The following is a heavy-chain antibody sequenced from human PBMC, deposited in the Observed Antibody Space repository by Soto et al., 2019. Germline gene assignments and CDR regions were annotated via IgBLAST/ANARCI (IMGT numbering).Heavy chain of an antibody. J-gene: IGHJ5*02. CDR2: INPNSGGT. V-gene: IGHV1-2*02. D-gene: IGHD3-3*01. Sequence: QVQLVQSGAEVKKPGASVKVSCKASGYTFTGYYMHWVRQAPGQGLELMGWINPNSGGTNYAQKFQGRVTMTRDTSISTAYMELSRLRSDDTAVYYCARVTPRVVAAARYNWFDPWGQGTLVTVSS. CDR1: GYTFTGYY. CDR3: ARVTPRVVAAARYNWFDP.